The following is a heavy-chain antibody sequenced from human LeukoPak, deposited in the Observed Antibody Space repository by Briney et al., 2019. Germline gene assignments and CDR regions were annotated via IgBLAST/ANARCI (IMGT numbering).Heavy chain of an antibody. CDR3: AKDRVGGIVLRFLEWFDY. Sequence: GGSLRLSCAASGFTFSSYWMHWVRHAPGKGLVWVSRINSDGSSTSYADSVKGRFTISRDNAKNTLYLQMNSLRAEDTAVYYCAKDRVGGIVLRFLEWFDYWGQGTLVTVSS. D-gene: IGHD3-3*01. CDR2: INSDGSST. V-gene: IGHV3-74*01. CDR1: GFTFSSYW. J-gene: IGHJ4*02.